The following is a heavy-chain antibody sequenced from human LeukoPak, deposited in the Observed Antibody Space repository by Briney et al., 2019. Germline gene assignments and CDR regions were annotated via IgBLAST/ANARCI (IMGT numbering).Heavy chain of an antibody. CDR1: GFSFSDYD. CDR3: ARGAYSSGWAYFDH. J-gene: IGHJ4*02. Sequence: GGSLRLSCAASGFSFSDYDMNWVRQAPGEGLEWVSYIGPSGSTIFYADSVKGRFTVSRDNAKKSLYLQMDSLRADDTAVYYCARGAYSSGWAYFDHWGQGTLVTVSS. CDR2: IGPSGSTI. D-gene: IGHD6-19*01. V-gene: IGHV3-48*04.